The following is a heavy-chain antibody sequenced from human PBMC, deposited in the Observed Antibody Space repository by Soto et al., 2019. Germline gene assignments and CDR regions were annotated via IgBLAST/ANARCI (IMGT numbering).Heavy chain of an antibody. Sequence: PSETLSLTCAVYGGSLTSNYWTWIRQSPGKGLEWIGEINHLGGTNYSPSLQNRATILVDTSNNQFSLKLTSVTAADTAVYYCLSARLDAWGRGILVTVSS. V-gene: IGHV4-34*01. J-gene: IGHJ5*02. CDR3: LSARLDA. CDR1: GGSLTSNY. CDR2: INHLGGT.